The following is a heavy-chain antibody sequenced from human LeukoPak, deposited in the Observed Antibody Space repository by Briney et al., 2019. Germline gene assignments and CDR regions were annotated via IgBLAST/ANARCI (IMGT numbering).Heavy chain of an antibody. J-gene: IGHJ6*03. Sequence: TGGSLRLSCAASGFTFSSYGMHWVRQAPGKGLEWVANIKQDGSEEYYVDSVKGRFTISRDNAKNSLYLQMNSLRVEDTAVYYCARDGIAAANDLGYYYMDVWGKGTTVTVSS. CDR2: IKQDGSEE. CDR3: ARDGIAAANDLGYYYMDV. CDR1: GFTFSSYG. V-gene: IGHV3-7*01. D-gene: IGHD6-13*01.